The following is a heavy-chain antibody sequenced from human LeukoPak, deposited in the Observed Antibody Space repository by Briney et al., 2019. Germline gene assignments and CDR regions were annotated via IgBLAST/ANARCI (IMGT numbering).Heavy chain of an antibody. CDR2: IIPIFGTA. CDR1: GGTFSSYA. V-gene: IGHV1-69*13. D-gene: IGHD6-13*01. CDR3: ARDPGIAAAGTEGRWFDP. Sequence: SVKVSCKASGGTFSSYAISWVRQAPGQGLEWMAGIIPIFGTANYAQKFQGRVTITADESTSTAYMELSSLRSEDTAVYYCARDPGIAAAGTEGRWFDPWGQGTLVTVSS. J-gene: IGHJ5*02.